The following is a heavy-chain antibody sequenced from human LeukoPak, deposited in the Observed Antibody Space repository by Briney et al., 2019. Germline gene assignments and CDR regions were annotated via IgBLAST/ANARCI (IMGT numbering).Heavy chain of an antibody. J-gene: IGHJ6*03. D-gene: IGHD1-26*01. CDR2: IIPIFGTA. CDR3: ARVDVGGSYYRHYYYYYMDV. V-gene: IGHV1-69*05. Sequence: GASVKVSCKASGGTFSSYAISWVRQAPRQGLEWMGGIIPIFGTANYAQKFQGRVTITTDESTSTAYMELSSLRSEDTAVYYCARVDVGGSYYRHYYYYYMDVWGKGTTVTVSS. CDR1: GGTFSSYA.